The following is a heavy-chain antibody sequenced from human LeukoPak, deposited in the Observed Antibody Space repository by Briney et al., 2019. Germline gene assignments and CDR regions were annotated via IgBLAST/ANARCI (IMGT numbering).Heavy chain of an antibody. Sequence: PGGSLRLSCAASGFTFSSYGMHWVRQAPGKGLEWVAVISYDGSNKYYADSVKGRFTISRDNSKNTLYLQMNSLRAEDTAVYYCAKGCSGGSCWRYYYYGMDVWGQGTTVTVSS. D-gene: IGHD2-15*01. J-gene: IGHJ6*02. CDR2: ISYDGSNK. V-gene: IGHV3-30*18. CDR3: AKGCSGGSCWRYYYYGMDV. CDR1: GFTFSSYG.